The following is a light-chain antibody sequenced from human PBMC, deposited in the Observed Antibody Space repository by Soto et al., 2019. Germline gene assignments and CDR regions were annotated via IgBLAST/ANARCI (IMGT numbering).Light chain of an antibody. V-gene: IGKV1-39*01. CDR3: QQSYSTATWT. J-gene: IGKJ1*01. CDR2: AAS. CDR1: QSISSY. Sequence: DIQMTQSPSSLSASVGDRVTITCRASQSISSYLNWYQQKPGKAPKLLIYAASSLQSGVPSRFSGSGSGTDFTLTTSSLRPEDFATYYCQQSYSTATWTFGQGTKVEIK.